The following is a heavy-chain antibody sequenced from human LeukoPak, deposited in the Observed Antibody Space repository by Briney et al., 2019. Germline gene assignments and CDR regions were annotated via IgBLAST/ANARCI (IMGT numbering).Heavy chain of an antibody. CDR3: ARGHIAARPWGYYYYGMDV. Sequence: ASVKVSCKASGHTFTGYYMHWVRQAPGQGLEWMGWINPNSGGTNYAQKFQGWVTMTRDTSISTAYMELSRLRSDDTAVYYCARGHIAARPWGYYYYGMDVWGQGTTVTVSS. D-gene: IGHD6-6*01. CDR2: INPNSGGT. J-gene: IGHJ6*02. CDR1: GHTFTGYY. V-gene: IGHV1-2*04.